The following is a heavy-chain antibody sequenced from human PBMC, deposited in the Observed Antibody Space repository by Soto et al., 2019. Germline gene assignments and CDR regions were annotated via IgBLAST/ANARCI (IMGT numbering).Heavy chain of an antibody. Sequence: GGSLRLSCAASGFTFSSYAMSWVRQAPGKGLEWVSAISGSGGSTYYADSVKGRFTISRDNSKNTLYLQMNSLRAEDTAVYHCAKHYRIQHGLGGMDLWGQGTTVTVSS. D-gene: IGHD3-16*01. J-gene: IGHJ6*02. CDR2: ISGSGGST. CDR1: GFTFSSYA. V-gene: IGHV3-23*01. CDR3: AKHYRIQHGLGGMDL.